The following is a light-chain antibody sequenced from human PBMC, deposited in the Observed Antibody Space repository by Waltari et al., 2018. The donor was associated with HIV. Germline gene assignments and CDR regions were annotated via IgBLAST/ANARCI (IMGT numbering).Light chain of an antibody. CDR1: SSNLGSNY. CDR3: AAWDDSLSGHVV. V-gene: IGLV1-47*01. Sequence: QSVLTQPPSASGTPGQRVTISCSGSSSNLGSNYVYWYQQLPGKAPKLLTYRSNQRPSGVPGRFSGSKSGTSAPLAIGGLRSEDEADYYCAAWDDSLSGHVVFGGGTKLTVL. J-gene: IGLJ2*01. CDR2: RSN.